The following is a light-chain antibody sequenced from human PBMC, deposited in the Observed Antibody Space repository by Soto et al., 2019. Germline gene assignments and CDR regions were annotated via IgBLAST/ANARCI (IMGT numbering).Light chain of an antibody. Sequence: ESVLTQSPATLSLSPGERATLSCRASQSIRNYLAWYQQKPGQAPRLLIYDASNRATGIPARFSGSGSGTDFTLTISRLEPEDFAVYYCQQYGSSPWTFGQGTKVDIK. CDR3: QQYGSSPWT. J-gene: IGKJ1*01. V-gene: IGKV3-20*01. CDR2: DAS. CDR1: QSIRNY.